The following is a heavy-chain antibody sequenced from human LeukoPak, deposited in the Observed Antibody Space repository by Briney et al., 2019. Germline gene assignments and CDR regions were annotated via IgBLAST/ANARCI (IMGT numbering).Heavy chain of an antibody. CDR2: IIPIFGTA. V-gene: IGHV1-69*06. J-gene: IGHJ4*02. CDR1: GGTFSSYA. D-gene: IGHD2-15*01. Sequence: SVKVSCTASGGTFSSYAISWVRQAPGQGLEWMGGIIPIFGTANYAQKFQGRVTITADKSTSTAYMELSSLRSEDTAVYYCARTYCSGGSCYDYWGRGTLVTVSS. CDR3: ARTYCSGGSCYDY.